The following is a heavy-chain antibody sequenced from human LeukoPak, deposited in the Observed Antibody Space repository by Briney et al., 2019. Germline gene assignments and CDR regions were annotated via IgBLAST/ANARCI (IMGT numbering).Heavy chain of an antibody. J-gene: IGHJ4*02. Sequence: PGGSLRLSCAASGFTFSSYEMNWVRQAPGKGLEWVSYISGSTTDIYYADSVKGRFTISRDNAKRSVYLQMNSLRAEDTAVYYCARQWLINGWGQGILVTVSS. CDR1: GFTFSSYE. CDR2: ISGSTTDI. CDR3: ARQWLING. D-gene: IGHD6-19*01. V-gene: IGHV3-21*04.